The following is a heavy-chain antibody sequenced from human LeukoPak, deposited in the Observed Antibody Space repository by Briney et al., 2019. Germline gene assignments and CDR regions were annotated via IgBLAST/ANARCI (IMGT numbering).Heavy chain of an antibody. V-gene: IGHV3-30*18. CDR2: ISYDGSNK. Sequence: PGRSLRLSCAASGFTFSSYGMHWVRQAPGKGLEWVAVISYDGSNKYYADSVKGRFTISRDNSKNTLYLQMNSLRAEDTAVYYCAKAYHQYSSSWYPHWYFDLWGRGTLVTVSS. CDR3: AKAYHQYSSSWYPHWYFDL. CDR1: GFTFSSYG. J-gene: IGHJ2*01. D-gene: IGHD6-13*01.